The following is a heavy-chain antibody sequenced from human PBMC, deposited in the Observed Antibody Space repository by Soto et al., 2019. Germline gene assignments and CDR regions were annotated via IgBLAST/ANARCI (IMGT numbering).Heavy chain of an antibody. CDR1: GFTFSSYG. Sequence: QVQLVESGGGVVQPGRSLRLSCAASGFTFSSYGMHWVRQAPGKGLEWVAVIWYDGSNKYYADSVKGRFTISRDNSKNALYLQMKSLRAEDTAVYYGARDGPGVGAFDYWGQGTLVTVSS. V-gene: IGHV3-33*01. CDR2: IWYDGSNK. D-gene: IGHD1-26*01. CDR3: ARDGPGVGAFDY. J-gene: IGHJ4*02.